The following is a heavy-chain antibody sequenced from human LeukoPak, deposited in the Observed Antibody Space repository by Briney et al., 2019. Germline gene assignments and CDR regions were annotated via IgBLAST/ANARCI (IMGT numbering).Heavy chain of an antibody. CDR1: GCTFNSYD. Sequence: GGSLSLTCAASGCTFNSYDMSLVRQGAGRGLEWVSTISGTGGARSYADSAEGRFSISRDDSKNILYLQLTSLRVDDTAVYFCARVQADNINAYNWFDSWGQGTQVIVSS. V-gene: IGHV3-23*01. CDR3: ARVQADNINAYNWFDS. D-gene: IGHD2-21*01. CDR2: ISGTGGAR. J-gene: IGHJ5*01.